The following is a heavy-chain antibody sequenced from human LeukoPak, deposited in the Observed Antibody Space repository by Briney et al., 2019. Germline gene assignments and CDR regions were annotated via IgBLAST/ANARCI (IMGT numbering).Heavy chain of an antibody. CDR2: IYSGGST. D-gene: IGHD4-23*01. J-gene: IGHJ4*02. Sequence: WVRQPPGKGLEWIGSIYSGGSTYYIPSLKSRLTISLDTSKSQFSLKLSSVTAADTAVHYCARDGGNFDIDYWGQGTLVTVSS. CDR3: ARDGGNFDIDY. V-gene: IGHV4-39*07.